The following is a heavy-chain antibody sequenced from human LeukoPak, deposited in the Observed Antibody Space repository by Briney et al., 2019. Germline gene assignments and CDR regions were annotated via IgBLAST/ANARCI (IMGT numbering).Heavy chain of an antibody. Sequence: LTGGSLRLSCAASGFTFSSYGMHWVRQAPGKGLEWVAVIWYDGSNKYYTDSVKGRFTISRDNSKNTLYLQMNSLRAEDTAVYYCAREYGGNIDYWGQGTLFTVSS. CDR3: AREYGGNIDY. V-gene: IGHV3-33*01. CDR1: GFTFSSYG. D-gene: IGHD4-23*01. J-gene: IGHJ4*02. CDR2: IWYDGSNK.